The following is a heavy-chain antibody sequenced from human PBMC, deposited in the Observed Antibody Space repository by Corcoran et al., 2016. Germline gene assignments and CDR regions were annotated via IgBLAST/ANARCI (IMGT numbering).Heavy chain of an antibody. J-gene: IGHJ5*02. Sequence: QLQLQESGPGLVKPSETLSLTCTVSGDSLSSNVYYWVWIRQPPGKGLEWIGHIYYDGTTYYHPSLRSHVSISIDTPKNQFALKLTSVTAADTAVYYCAGIYWTDVGKVIDPWGRRTLVTVAS. CDR1: GDSLSSNVYY. CDR3: AGIYWTDVGKVIDP. D-gene: IGHD1-20*01. V-gene: IGHV4-39*07. CDR2: IYYDGTT.